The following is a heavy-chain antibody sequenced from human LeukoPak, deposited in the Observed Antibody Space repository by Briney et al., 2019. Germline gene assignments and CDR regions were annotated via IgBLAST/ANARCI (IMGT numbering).Heavy chain of an antibody. J-gene: IGHJ6*02. Sequence: GGSLRLSCATSGFTFSIYTMNWVRQAPGKGLEWVSCISSGGTYIYNADSVKGRFTISRDNAKNSLYLQMNNQRAEDTAVYYCAREEDSSTIRSSHGMDVWGQGTTVTVSS. D-gene: IGHD6-6*01. V-gene: IGHV3-21*01. CDR1: GFTFSIYT. CDR3: AREEDSSTIRSSHGMDV. CDR2: ISSGGTYI.